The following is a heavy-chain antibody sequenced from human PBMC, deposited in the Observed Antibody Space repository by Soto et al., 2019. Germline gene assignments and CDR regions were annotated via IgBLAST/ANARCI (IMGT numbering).Heavy chain of an antibody. CDR1: GYTFTSYN. CDR2: SNSNSGNS. D-gene: IGHD3-3*01. J-gene: IGHJ4*02. Sequence: GASVKVSCKASGYTFTSYNINWVRQAPGQGLEWVAGSNSNSGNSDHAQKFQGRLTVTRDTSISTAYMELSRLRSDDTAVYYCVLLGVFDHWGPGNLVTVSS. V-gene: IGHV1-8*01. CDR3: VLLGVFDH.